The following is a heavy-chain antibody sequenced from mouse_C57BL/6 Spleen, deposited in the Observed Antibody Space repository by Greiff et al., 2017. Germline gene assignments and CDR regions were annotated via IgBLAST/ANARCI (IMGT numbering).Heavy chain of an antibody. D-gene: IGHD1-1*01. CDR2: IHPSDSDT. V-gene: IGHV1-74*01. Sequence: QVQLQQPGAELVKPGASVKVSCKASGYTFTSYWMHWVKQRPGQGLEWIGRIHPSDSDTNYNQKFKGKATLTVDKSSSTAYMQLSSLTSEDSAVYYCAIGDYYGRSYGCYFDVWGTGTTVTVSS. CDR3: AIGDYYGRSYGCYFDV. J-gene: IGHJ1*03. CDR1: GYTFTSYW.